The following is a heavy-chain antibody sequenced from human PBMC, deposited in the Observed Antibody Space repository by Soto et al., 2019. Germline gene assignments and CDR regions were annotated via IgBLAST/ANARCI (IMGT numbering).Heavy chain of an antibody. J-gene: IGHJ4*02. CDR2: IYYSGST. Sequence: PSETLSLTCTVSGGPISSSSYYWGWIRQPPGKGLEWIGSIYYSGSTYYNPSLKRRVTISVDTSKNKFSLKLSSVTAAVTAVYYCASLTKVKGNFDYWGQGTLVNVSS. CDR3: ASLTKVKGNFDY. V-gene: IGHV4-39*01. CDR1: GGPISSSSYY. D-gene: IGHD4-17*01.